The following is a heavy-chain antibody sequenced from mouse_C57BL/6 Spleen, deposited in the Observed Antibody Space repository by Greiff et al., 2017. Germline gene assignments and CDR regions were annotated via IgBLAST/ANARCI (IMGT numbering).Heavy chain of an antibody. V-gene: IGHV1-53*01. CDR3: ARGAIYYDYDVRYFDY. D-gene: IGHD2-4*01. J-gene: IGHJ2*01. CDR1: GYTFTSYW. CDR2: INPSNGGT. Sequence: QVQLQQPGTELVKPGASVKLSCKASGYTFTSYWMHWVKQRPGQGLEWIGNINPSNGGTNYNEKFKSKATLTVDKSSSTAYMQLSSLTSEDSAVYYCARGAIYYDYDVRYFDYWGQGTTLTVSS.